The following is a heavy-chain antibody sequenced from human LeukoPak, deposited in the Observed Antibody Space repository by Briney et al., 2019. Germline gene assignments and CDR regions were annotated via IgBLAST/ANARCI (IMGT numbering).Heavy chain of an antibody. V-gene: IGHV1-69*15. CDR3: ARRASSGVYYYYMDV. Sequence: SSVQVSCKASGGTFSSYAISWVRQAPGQGLEWMGRIIPIFGTANYAQKFQGRVTITADESTSTAYMELSSLRSEDTAVYYCARRASSGVYYYYMDVRGKGTTVTVSS. D-gene: IGHD3-3*01. J-gene: IGHJ6*03. CDR2: IIPIFGTA. CDR1: GGTFSSYA.